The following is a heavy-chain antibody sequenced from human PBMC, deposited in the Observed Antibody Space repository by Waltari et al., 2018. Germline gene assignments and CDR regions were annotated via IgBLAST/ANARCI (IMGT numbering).Heavy chain of an antibody. CDR2: IYGVDST. Sequence: EVQLVESGGGLIQPGGSLRLSCAASGCSVSNSYVSWVRQAPGKGLEWISFIYGVDSTLYVDSVKGRFTVSRDNSKNTVHLQMNSVRVDDTAVYYCATFSNWVHDTFDIWGQGTLVSVSS. J-gene: IGHJ3*02. D-gene: IGHD3-16*01. V-gene: IGHV3-53*01. CDR1: GCSVSNSY. CDR3: ATFSNWVHDTFDI.